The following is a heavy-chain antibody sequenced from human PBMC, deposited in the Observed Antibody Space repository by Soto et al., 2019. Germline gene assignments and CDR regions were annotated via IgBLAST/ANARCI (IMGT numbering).Heavy chain of an antibody. CDR1: GFTFSSYG. CDR2: IWYDGSNK. CDR3: ATRIAAATTGDYYYGMDV. Sequence: QVQLVESGGGVVQPGRSLRLSCAASGFTFSSYGMHWVRQAPGKGLEWVAVIWYDGSNKYYADSVKGRFTISRDNSKNPLYLQMNSLRAEDTAVYYCATRIAAATTGDYYYGMDVWGQGTTVTVSS. J-gene: IGHJ6*02. V-gene: IGHV3-33*01. D-gene: IGHD6-13*01.